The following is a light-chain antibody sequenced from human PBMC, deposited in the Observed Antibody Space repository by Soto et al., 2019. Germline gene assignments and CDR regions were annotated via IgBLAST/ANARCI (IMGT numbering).Light chain of an antibody. CDR3: SSYTSSSTGVV. Sequence: QSALTQPASVSGSPGQSITISCTGTSSDIGGYDYISWYQQHPGKVPKLIIYDVTDRPSGVSNRFSGSKSGNTASLTISGLEAEDEADCYCSSYTSSSTGVVFGGGTKLTVL. V-gene: IGLV2-14*01. CDR2: DVT. CDR1: SSDIGGYDY. J-gene: IGLJ2*01.